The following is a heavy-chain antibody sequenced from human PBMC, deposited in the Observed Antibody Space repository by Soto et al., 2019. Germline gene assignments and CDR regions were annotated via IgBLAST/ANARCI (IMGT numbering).Heavy chain of an antibody. V-gene: IGHV3-23*01. CDR1: GYTFSSFD. J-gene: IGHJ4*02. CDR2: ISGSGGGT. CDR3: AHRTGFDY. Sequence: EVQLWESGGGLVQPGGSLRLSCAVSGYTFSSFDMSWVRQAPGKGLEWVSTISGSGGGTNYADSVKGRFTISRDISTCTVYLQMKSLRAEDTAVYYCAHRTGFDYWGQGALVTVSS.